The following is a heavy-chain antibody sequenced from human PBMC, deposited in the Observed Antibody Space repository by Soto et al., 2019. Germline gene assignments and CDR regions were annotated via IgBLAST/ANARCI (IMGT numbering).Heavy chain of an antibody. D-gene: IGHD6-19*01. CDR3: AKESGDSSGWDHVDY. J-gene: IGHJ4*02. V-gene: IGHV3-23*01. CDR2: ISGSGVST. CDR1: GFPFSNYA. Sequence: EVQLLESGGGLVQPGGSLRLSCAASGFPFSNYAMSWVRQAPGKGLEWVSAISGSGVSTYYADSVKGRFAISRDNSKNTLSLQMNSLRAEDPAVYYCAKESGDSSGWDHVDYWGQGTLVTVSS.